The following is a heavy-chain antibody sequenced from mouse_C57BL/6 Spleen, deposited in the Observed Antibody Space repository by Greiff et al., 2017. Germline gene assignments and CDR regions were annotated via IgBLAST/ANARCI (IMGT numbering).Heavy chain of an antibody. CDR2: ISGGGGNT. V-gene: IGHV5-9*01. CDR1: GFTFSSYT. J-gene: IGHJ1*03. D-gene: IGHD1-1*01. Sequence: EVQRVESGGGLVKPGGSLKLSCAASGFTFSSYTMSWVRQTPEKRLEWVATISGGGGNTYYPDRVKGRYTISRDNAKNTLYLQVSSLRSEDTALYYCARHGGIYYGSRESYWYFDVWGTGTTVTVSS. CDR3: ARHGGIYYGSRESYWYFDV.